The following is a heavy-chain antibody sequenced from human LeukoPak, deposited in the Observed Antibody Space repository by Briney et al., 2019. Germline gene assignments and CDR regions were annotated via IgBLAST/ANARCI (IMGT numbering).Heavy chain of an antibody. CDR3: ARDPDGGADFDF. CDR1: GYTFTSYG. V-gene: IGHV1-18*01. CDR2: INPYNGDT. D-gene: IGHD4-23*01. Sequence: ASVKVSCKASGYTFTSYGISWVRQAPGQGLEWMGRINPYNGDTNFPQNLQGRVTMTTDTSTSTAYMELRSLRSDDTAVYYCARDPDGGADFDFWGQGTLVIVSS. J-gene: IGHJ4*02.